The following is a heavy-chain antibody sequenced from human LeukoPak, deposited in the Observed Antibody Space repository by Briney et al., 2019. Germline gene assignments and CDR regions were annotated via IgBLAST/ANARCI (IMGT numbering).Heavy chain of an antibody. CDR1: GGSISSGSYY. J-gene: IGHJ3*02. D-gene: IGHD4-17*01. V-gene: IGHV4-61*02. Sequence: SQTLSLTCTVSGGSISSGSYYWSWIRQPAGKGLEWIGRIYTSGSTNYNPSLKSRVAISVDTSKNQFSLKLSSVTAADTAVYYCARTTYSRAFDIWGQGTMVTVSS. CDR3: ARTTYSRAFDI. CDR2: IYTSGST.